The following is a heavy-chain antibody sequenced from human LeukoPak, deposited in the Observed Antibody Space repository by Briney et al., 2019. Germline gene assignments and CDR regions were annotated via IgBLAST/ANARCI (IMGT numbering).Heavy chain of an antibody. CDR1: GFTVSSNY. J-gene: IGHJ3*02. D-gene: IGHD3-3*01. CDR2: IYSGGST. CDR3: AREEGYYDTSYAFDI. Sequence: GGSLRLSCAASGFTVSSNYMSWVRQAPGKGLEWVSVIYSGGSTYYADSVKGRFTISRDNSKNTLYLQMNSLRAEDTALYYCAREEGYYDTSYAFDIWGQGTMVTVSS. V-gene: IGHV3-53*01.